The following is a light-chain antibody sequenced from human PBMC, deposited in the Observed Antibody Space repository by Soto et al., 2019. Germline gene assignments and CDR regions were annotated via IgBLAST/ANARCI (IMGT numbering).Light chain of an antibody. J-gene: IGKJ4*01. Sequence: EIVLTQSPATLSLSPGERATLSCRASPSVPNYLAWYQQKPGQAPRLLIYHASTRATGIPARFSGSGSGTEFTLTISSLQSEDFAIFYCQQFNNWPPITFGGGTKVEIK. CDR1: PSVPNY. CDR2: HAS. CDR3: QQFNNWPPIT. V-gene: IGKV3D-15*01.